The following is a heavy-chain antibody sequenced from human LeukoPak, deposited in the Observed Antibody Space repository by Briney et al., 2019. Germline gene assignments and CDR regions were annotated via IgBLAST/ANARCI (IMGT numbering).Heavy chain of an antibody. V-gene: IGHV3-23*01. D-gene: IGHD3-22*01. Sequence: GGSLRLSCAASVFTVSSYAMSWVRQAPGKGLEWVSAISGSGGSAYYADSVKGRFTISRDNSKNTLYLQMNSLRAEDTAVYYCAKGGYYDSSGYSYWGQGTLVTVSS. J-gene: IGHJ4*02. CDR2: ISGSGGSA. CDR1: VFTVSSYA. CDR3: AKGGYYDSSGYSY.